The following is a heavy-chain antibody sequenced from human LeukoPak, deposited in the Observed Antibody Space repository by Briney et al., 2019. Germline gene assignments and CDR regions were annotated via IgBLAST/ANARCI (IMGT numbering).Heavy chain of an antibody. CDR1: GFTFSSYA. Sequence: PGGSLRLSCAASGFTFSSYAMSWVRQAPGKGLEWVSAISGSGGSTYYADSVKGRFTISRDNSKNTLYLQMNSLRAEDTAVYYCAKDLGRRFLEWLFGYFQHWGQGTLVTVSS. V-gene: IGHV3-23*01. D-gene: IGHD3-3*01. J-gene: IGHJ1*01. CDR2: ISGSGGST. CDR3: AKDLGRRFLEWLFGYFQH.